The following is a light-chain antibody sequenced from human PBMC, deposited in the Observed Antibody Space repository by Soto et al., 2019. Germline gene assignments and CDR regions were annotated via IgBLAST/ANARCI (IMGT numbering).Light chain of an antibody. CDR3: CSCTGSSTPYV. V-gene: IGLV2-14*03. Sequence: QSALTQPASVSGSPGQSITISCTGTSSDIGTYNYVSWYQQHPGKAPKLMIYDVSDRPSGVSNRFSGSKSGNTASLTISGLQAEDDADYFCCSCTGSSTPYVFGSGTKLTVL. CDR1: SSDIGTYNY. J-gene: IGLJ1*01. CDR2: DVS.